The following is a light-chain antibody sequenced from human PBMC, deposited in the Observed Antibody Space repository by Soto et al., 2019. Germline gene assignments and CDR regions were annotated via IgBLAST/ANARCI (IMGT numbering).Light chain of an antibody. Sequence: QSALTQPASVSGSPGQSITISCTGTTSDVGSYNVVSWYQQYPGKAPKLIIYEISKRPSGVSNRFSGSKSGNTASLTISGLQAEDEADYYYCSYAGATMYVFGTGTKVTVL. CDR2: EIS. J-gene: IGLJ1*01. V-gene: IGLV2-23*02. CDR3: CSYAGATMYV. CDR1: TSDVGSYNV.